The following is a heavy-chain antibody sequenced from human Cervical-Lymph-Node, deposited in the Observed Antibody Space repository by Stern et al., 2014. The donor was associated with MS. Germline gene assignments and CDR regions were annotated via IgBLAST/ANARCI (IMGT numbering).Heavy chain of an antibody. V-gene: IGHV4-34*01. CDR1: GGSFSGYY. CDR2: INHSGST. Sequence: QVQLQQWGAGLLKPSETLSLTCAVYGGSFSGYYWSWIRQPPGKGLEWIGEINHSGSTNYNPSLKSRVTISVDTSKNQFSLKLSSVTAADTAVYYCALGYSYGYFDYWGQGTLVTVSS. D-gene: IGHD5-18*01. J-gene: IGHJ4*02. CDR3: ALGYSYGYFDY.